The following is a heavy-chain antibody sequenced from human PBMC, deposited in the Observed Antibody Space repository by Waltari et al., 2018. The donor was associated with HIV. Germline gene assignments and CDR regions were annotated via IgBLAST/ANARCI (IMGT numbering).Heavy chain of an antibody. J-gene: IGHJ6*02. CDR1: GFTFSTFW. Sequence: EVQLVESGGGLVQPGGSLRLSCAASGFTFSTFWMHWVRQTPGKGLVLVSGINSDGSSTTYADSVKGRFTISRDNPKNTLYLQMSSLRAEDTAVYFCARGRYYGMDVWCQGTTGTVSS. CDR3: ARGRYYGMDV. CDR2: INSDGSST. V-gene: IGHV3-74*01.